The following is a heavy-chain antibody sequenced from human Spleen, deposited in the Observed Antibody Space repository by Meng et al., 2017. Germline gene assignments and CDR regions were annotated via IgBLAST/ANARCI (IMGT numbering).Heavy chain of an antibody. CDR1: GGSSSSRNW. J-gene: IGHJ4*02. CDR2: IYHSGST. D-gene: IGHD3-22*01. Sequence: QVARPGAGPGPVRLPGTRSLPCVFSGGSSSSRNWWGWVRQPPGKGLEWIGEIYHSGSTNYNPSLKSRVTISVDKSKNQFSLKLSSVTAADTAVYYCARGHHYYDSSGYGGWGQGTLVTVSS. CDR3: ARGHHYYDSSGYGG. V-gene: IGHV4-4*03.